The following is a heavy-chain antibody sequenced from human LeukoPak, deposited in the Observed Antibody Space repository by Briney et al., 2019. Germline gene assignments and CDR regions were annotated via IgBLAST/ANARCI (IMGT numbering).Heavy chain of an antibody. Sequence: GGSLRLSCAAPGFTFSSYGMHWVRQAPGKGLEWVAVIWYDGSNKYYADSVKGRFTISRDNSKNTLYLQMNSLRAEDTAVYYCARDLKAYYYDSSGSDYWGQGTLVTVSS. J-gene: IGHJ4*02. CDR3: ARDLKAYYYDSSGSDY. V-gene: IGHV3-33*01. CDR2: IWYDGSNK. D-gene: IGHD3-22*01. CDR1: GFTFSSYG.